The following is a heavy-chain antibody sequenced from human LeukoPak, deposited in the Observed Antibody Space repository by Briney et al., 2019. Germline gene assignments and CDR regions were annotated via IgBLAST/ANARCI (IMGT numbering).Heavy chain of an antibody. CDR2: IYYSGST. J-gene: IGHJ2*01. Sequence: SETLSLTCTVSRGSISSSIYYWGWIRQPPGKGLEWIGSIYYSGSTYYNPSPKSRVTTSVDTSKNQFSLRVSSVTAADTAVYYCARQEMAPNYWYFDLWGRGTLVTVSS. V-gene: IGHV4-39*01. CDR3: ARQEMAPNYWYFDL. D-gene: IGHD5-24*01. CDR1: RGSISSSIYY.